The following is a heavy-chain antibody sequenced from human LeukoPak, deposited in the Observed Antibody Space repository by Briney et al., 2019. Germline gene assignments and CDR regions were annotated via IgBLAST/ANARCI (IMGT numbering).Heavy chain of an antibody. D-gene: IGHD6-13*01. CDR2: IYYTGST. CDR3: ASSRGPSSSWSFDS. V-gene: IGHV4-59*01. Sequence: SETLSLTCSFSIVSIKNYYWNWIRQSPGKGLQWIGYIYYTGSTDYNFSLKSRVTISLDTSENQFSLRLNSVTAADSAVYFCASSRGPSSSWSFDSWGQGIPVTVSS. J-gene: IGHJ4*02. CDR1: IVSIKNYY.